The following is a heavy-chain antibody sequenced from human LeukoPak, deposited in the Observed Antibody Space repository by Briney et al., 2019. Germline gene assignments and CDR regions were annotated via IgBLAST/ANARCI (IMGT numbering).Heavy chain of an antibody. D-gene: IGHD2-21*02. J-gene: IGHJ4*02. Sequence: GASVKVSCKASGYTFTSYDINWVRQAPGQGLEWMGWINPNSGGTNYAQKFQGRVTMTRDTSISTAYTELSRLRSDDTAVYYCARDYCGGDCSYDYWGQGTLVTVSS. V-gene: IGHV1-2*02. CDR2: INPNSGGT. CDR3: ARDYCGGDCSYDY. CDR1: GYTFTSYD.